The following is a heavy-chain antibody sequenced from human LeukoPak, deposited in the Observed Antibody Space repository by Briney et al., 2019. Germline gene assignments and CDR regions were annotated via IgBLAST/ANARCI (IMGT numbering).Heavy chain of an antibody. CDR3: ARGGSTVSTRGGFGP. Sequence: PSETLSLTCAVSGGSFSAYSWTWIRQSPGKGLEWIGEINHSGITNYNVSLESRVTISVDTSENQFSLKLRSVTAADTAVYYCARGGSTVSTRGGFGPWGQGTLVTVSS. CDR1: GGSFSAYS. V-gene: IGHV4-34*01. CDR2: INHSGIT. D-gene: IGHD4-17*01. J-gene: IGHJ5*02.